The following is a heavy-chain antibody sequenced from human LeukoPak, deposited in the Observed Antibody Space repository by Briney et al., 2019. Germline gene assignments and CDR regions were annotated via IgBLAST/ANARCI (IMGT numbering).Heavy chain of an antibody. CDR1: GGSFSGYS. D-gene: IGHD3-16*02. J-gene: IGHJ4*02. CDR2: IIHSGST. CDR3: ARRFRQFDYWNTFGGVIDY. V-gene: IGHV4-34*12. Sequence: SETLSLTCAVYGGSFSGYSWNWIRQSPGKGLEWIGEIIHSGSTDYNPSLKSRITISVDTSKKQFSLKLSSVTAADTAVYYCARRFRQFDYWNTFGGVIDYWGQGTLVTVSS.